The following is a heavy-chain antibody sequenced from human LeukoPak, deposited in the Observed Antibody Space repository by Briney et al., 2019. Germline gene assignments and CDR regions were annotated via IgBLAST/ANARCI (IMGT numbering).Heavy chain of an antibody. Sequence: GGSLRLSCAASGFTFSSYGMHWVRQAPGKGLEWVAVIWYDGSNKYYADSVKGRFTISRDNSKNTLYLQMNSLRAEDTAVYYCAKNLNRAYCGGDCYLDDAFDIWGQGTMVTVSS. D-gene: IGHD2-21*02. J-gene: IGHJ3*02. CDR2: IWYDGSNK. V-gene: IGHV3-30*02. CDR3: AKNLNRAYCGGDCYLDDAFDI. CDR1: GFTFSSYG.